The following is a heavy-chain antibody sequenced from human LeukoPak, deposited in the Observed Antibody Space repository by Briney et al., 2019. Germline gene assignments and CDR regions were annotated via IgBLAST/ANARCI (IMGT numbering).Heavy chain of an antibody. CDR1: GYTFTGYY. J-gene: IGHJ4*02. CDR3: ARVFHRSSITIFGVVTIPINYFDY. CDR2: INPNSGGT. V-gene: IGHV1-2*02. Sequence: ASVKVSCKASGYTFTGYYMHWVRQAPGQGLEWMGWINPNSGGTNYAQKFQGRVTMTRDTPISTAYMELSRLRSDDTAVYYCARVFHRSSITIFGVVTIPINYFDYWGQGTLVTVSS. D-gene: IGHD3-3*01.